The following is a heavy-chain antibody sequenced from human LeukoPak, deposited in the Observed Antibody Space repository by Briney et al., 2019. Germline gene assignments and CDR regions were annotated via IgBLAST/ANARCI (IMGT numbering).Heavy chain of an antibody. Sequence: GGSLRLSCAASGFTFSDYYMGWIRQAPGRRLEWVSYVSGSGGARPYADSVKGRFIVSRDNAIDSLYLQMDNLGVEDTAVYYCARIGTTIAAGTADYWGQGTQVTVSS. J-gene: IGHJ4*02. CDR1: GFTFSDYY. CDR3: ARIGTTIAAGTADY. V-gene: IGHV3-11*01. CDR2: VSGSGGAR. D-gene: IGHD6-13*01.